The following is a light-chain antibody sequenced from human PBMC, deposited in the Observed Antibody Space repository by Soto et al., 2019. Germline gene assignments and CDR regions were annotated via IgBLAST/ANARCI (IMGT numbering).Light chain of an antibody. CDR3: QRYNSAPWT. CDR2: AAS. J-gene: IGKJ1*01. V-gene: IGKV1-27*01. Sequence: DIQMTQSPSSLSASVGDRVTITCRASQDINNYLAWYQQKPGKVPKLLIYAASTLQSGIPSRFSGSGPVTDFTLTISGLQPEDGATYYYQRYNSAPWTFGQGTKVDIK. CDR1: QDINNY.